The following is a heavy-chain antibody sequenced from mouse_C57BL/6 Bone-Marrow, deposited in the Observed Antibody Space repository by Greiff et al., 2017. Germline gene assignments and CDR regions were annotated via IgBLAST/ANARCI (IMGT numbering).Heavy chain of an antibody. V-gene: IGHV5-17*01. CDR3: ARDKNY. Sequence: EVQVVESGGGLVKPGGSLKLSCAASGFTFSDYGMHWVRQAPEKGLEWVAYISSGRSTIYYADTVTGRFTISRDIAKNTLFLQMTSLRSEDTAMYYCARDKNYWGQGTTLTVSS. CDR2: ISSGRSTI. J-gene: IGHJ2*01. CDR1: GFTFSDYG.